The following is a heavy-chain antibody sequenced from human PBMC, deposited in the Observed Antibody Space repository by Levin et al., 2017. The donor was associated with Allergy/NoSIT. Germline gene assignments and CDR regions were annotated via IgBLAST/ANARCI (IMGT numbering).Heavy chain of an antibody. CDR2: IIPVFSTA. CDR1: GDTFSSYA. V-gene: IGHV1-69*06. D-gene: IGHD3-16*01. CDR3: ARASRGIPVFFADAFDV. Sequence: ASVKVSCKASGDTFSSYAINWVRQAPGQGLEWMGGIIPVFSTAKSAQKFQGRLTITADKSTNTAFMELSSLRSEDTAVYYCARASRGIPVFFADAFDVWGQGTTVTVSS. J-gene: IGHJ3*01.